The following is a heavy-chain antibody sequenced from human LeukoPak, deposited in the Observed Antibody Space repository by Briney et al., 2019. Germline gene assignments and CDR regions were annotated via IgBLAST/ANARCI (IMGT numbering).Heavy chain of an antibody. CDR1: GFTFSSYS. CDR2: ISGSGATT. D-gene: IGHD2-8*02. J-gene: IGHJ6*02. V-gene: IGHV3-23*01. CDR3: AKRALGYCTATSCTYAMDV. Sequence: GGSLRLSCGASGFTFSSYSMNWVRQAPGKGLEWVSVISGSGATTYYADSVKGRFTISRDNSKSTVYLQMNSLRAGDTAVYYCAKRALGYCTATSCTYAMDVWGQGTTVTVSS.